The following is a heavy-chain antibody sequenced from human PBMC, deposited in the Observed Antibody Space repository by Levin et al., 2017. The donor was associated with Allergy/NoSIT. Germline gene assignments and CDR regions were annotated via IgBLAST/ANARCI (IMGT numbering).Heavy chain of an antibody. V-gene: IGHV5-51*01. J-gene: IGHJ3*02. D-gene: IGHD1-7*01. CDR1: GYNFTTYW. Sequence: RGESLKISCQGSGYNFTTYWIGWVRQMPEKGLEWMAIIYPDDSDTRYSPSFQGQVTISADKSISTAYLPWSSLRASDTAMYYCARHRVATRTNDAFDIWGQGTTVTVSS. CDR3: ARHRVATRTNDAFDI. CDR2: IYPDDSDT.